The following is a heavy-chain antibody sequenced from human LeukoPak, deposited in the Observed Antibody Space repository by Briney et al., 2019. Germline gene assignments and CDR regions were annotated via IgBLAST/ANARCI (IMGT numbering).Heavy chain of an antibody. CDR3: ARAGYSSGWYMDDY. Sequence: GGSLRLSCTASGFTFSAYGMHWARQAPGKGLEWVAFIRYDGSTQYYRDSVKGRFTISRDNAKNSLYLQMNSLRAEDTAVYYCARAGYSSGWYMDDYWGQGTLVTVSS. J-gene: IGHJ4*02. D-gene: IGHD6-19*01. CDR2: IRYDGSTQ. CDR1: GFTFSAYG. V-gene: IGHV3-30*02.